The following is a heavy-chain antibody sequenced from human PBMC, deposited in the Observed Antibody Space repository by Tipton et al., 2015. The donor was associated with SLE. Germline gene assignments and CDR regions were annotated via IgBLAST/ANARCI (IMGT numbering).Heavy chain of an antibody. J-gene: IGHJ4*02. Sequence: GSLRLSCAASGFTFSSYSLNWVRQAPGKGREWVSSISSSSSYIYYADSVKGRFTISRDNAKNSLYLQMNSLRAEDTAVYYCAREGGSYYSGYYFDYWGQGTLVTVSS. CDR3: AREGGSYYSGYYFDY. CDR2: ISSSSSYI. V-gene: IGHV3-21*03. D-gene: IGHD1-26*01. CDR1: GFTFSSYS.